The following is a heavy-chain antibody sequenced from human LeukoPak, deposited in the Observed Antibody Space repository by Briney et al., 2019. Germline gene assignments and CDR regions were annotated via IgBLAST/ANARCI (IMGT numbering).Heavy chain of an antibody. CDR3: ASVGYDSSGYYRNWFDP. J-gene: IGHJ5*02. Sequence: PSETLSLTCAVHGGSFSGYYWSWIRQPPGKGLEWIGEINHSGSTNYNPSLKSRVTISVDTSKNQFSLKLSSVTAADTAVYYCASVGYDSSGYYRNWFDPWGQGTLVTVSS. CDR2: INHSGST. CDR1: GGSFSGYY. V-gene: IGHV4-34*01. D-gene: IGHD3-22*01.